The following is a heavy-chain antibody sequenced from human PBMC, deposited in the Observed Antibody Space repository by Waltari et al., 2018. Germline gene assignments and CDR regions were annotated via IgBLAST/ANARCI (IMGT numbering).Heavy chain of an antibody. D-gene: IGHD4-4*01. CDR1: GGSISSYY. V-gene: IGHV4-59*01. J-gene: IGHJ4*02. Sequence: QVQLQESGPGLVKPSETLSLTCTVSGGSISSYYWSWIRQPPGKGLEWIGYIYYSGSNNYNPPLKSRVTISVDTSKNQFSLKLSSVTAADTAVYYCARVAATVTTLDYFDYWGQGTLVTVSS. CDR3: ARVAATVTTLDYFDY. CDR2: IYYSGSN.